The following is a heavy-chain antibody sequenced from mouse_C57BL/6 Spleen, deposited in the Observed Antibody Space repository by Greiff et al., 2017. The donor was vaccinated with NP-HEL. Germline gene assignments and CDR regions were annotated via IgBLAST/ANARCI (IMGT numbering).Heavy chain of an antibody. J-gene: IGHJ2*01. D-gene: IGHD1-1*01. V-gene: IGHV2-6*01. Sequence: VKVVESGPGLVAPSPSLSITCTVSGFSLTSYGVDWVRQSPGKGLEWLGVIWGVGSTNYNSALKSRLSISKDNSKSQVFLKMNSLQTDDTAMYYCARFIPLFDYWGQGTTLTVSS. CDR3: ARFIPLFDY. CDR2: IWGVGST. CDR1: GFSLTSYG.